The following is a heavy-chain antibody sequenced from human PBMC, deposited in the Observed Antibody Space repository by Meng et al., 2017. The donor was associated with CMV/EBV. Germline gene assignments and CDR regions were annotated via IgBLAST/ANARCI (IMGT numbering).Heavy chain of an antibody. Sequence: RSCAGDGGSLSDYSWSWIRQPPGERLEWIGEINHSGRHNYNPSLKSRVTMAVDTSKNQFSLRLSSVTAEDTAVYYCVRGGIATRPNYWGQGTLVTVSS. V-gene: IGHV4-34*01. CDR2: INHSGRH. J-gene: IGHJ4*02. D-gene: IGHD1-1*01. CDR1: GGSLSDYS. CDR3: VRGGIATRPNY.